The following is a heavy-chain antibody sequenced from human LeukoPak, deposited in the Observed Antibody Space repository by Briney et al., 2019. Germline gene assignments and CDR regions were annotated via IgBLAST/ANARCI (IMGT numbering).Heavy chain of an antibody. CDR3: VRLGRDGTTVTTFDY. Sequence: PSETLSLTCTVSGGSISSSSYYWGWIRQPPGKGLEWIGSIYYSGSTYYNPSLKSRVTISVDTSKNQFSLKLSSVTAADTAVYYCVRLGRDGTTVTTFDYWGQGTLVTVSS. D-gene: IGHD4-17*01. CDR2: IYYSGST. CDR1: GGSISSSSYY. V-gene: IGHV4-39*01. J-gene: IGHJ4*02.